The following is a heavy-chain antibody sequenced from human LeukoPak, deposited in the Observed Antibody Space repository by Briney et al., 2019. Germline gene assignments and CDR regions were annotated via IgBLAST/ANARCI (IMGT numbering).Heavy chain of an antibody. D-gene: IGHD6-19*01. V-gene: IGHV3-53*01. Sequence: GGSLRLSCAASGFPVSGSYMSWVRLAPGKGLEWVSVIYSTGLTYYADSVKGRFTISRDNFKNTLFLQMNSLRAEDTALYYCARGLGQWPHLDYWGQGTLVTVSS. J-gene: IGHJ4*02. CDR1: GFPVSGSY. CDR3: ARGLGQWPHLDY. CDR2: IYSTGLT.